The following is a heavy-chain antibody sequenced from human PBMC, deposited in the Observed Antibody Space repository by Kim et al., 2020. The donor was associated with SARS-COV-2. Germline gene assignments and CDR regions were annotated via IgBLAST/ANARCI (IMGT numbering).Heavy chain of an antibody. CDR3: ARGWSRYYGSGSYYSNWFDP. Sequence: RFTISRDNSKNTLYLQMNSLRAEDTAVYYCARGWSRYYGSGSYYSNWFDPWGQGTLVTVSS. V-gene: IGHV3-30*01. J-gene: IGHJ5*02. D-gene: IGHD3-10*01.